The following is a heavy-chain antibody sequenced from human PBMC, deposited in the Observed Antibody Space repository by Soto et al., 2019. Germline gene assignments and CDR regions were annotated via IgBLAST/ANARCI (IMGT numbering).Heavy chain of an antibody. CDR3: ARVSSGWWDFDY. D-gene: IGHD6-19*01. V-gene: IGHV4-59*01. Sequence: QVQLQESGPGLVKPSETLSLTCTVSGGSISRYSWSWIRQPPGKGLEWIGYIYYSGSTNYNPSLKSRVTISVNTSKNQFALKLTSVTAADTAVYYCARVSSGWWDFDYWGQGTRVTVSS. CDR2: IYYSGST. CDR1: GGSISRYS. J-gene: IGHJ4*02.